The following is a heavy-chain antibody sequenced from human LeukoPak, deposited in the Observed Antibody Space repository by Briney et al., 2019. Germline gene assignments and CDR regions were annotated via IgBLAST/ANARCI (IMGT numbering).Heavy chain of an antibody. Sequence: ASVKVSCKASGYSFTAYYMHWVRQAPGHGLEWMGWINTNTGNPTYAQGFTGRFVFSLDTSVDTAYLQISSLRPEDTAVYYCATGRVVGATTAFALWGQGTMVTVSS. CDR3: ATGRVVGATTAFAL. J-gene: IGHJ3*01. D-gene: IGHD1-26*01. V-gene: IGHV7-4-1*02. CDR2: INTNTGNP. CDR1: GYSFTAYY.